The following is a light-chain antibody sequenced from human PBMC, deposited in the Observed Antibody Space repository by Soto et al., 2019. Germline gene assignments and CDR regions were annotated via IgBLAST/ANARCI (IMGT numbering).Light chain of an antibody. V-gene: IGLV1-51*02. CDR1: TSNIGDRH. J-gene: IGLJ2*01. CDR2: ENN. Sequence: QSALTQPPSVSAAPGQRVTISCSGSTSNIGDRHVSWYQHLPGTAPKLLIYENNKRPSRIPDRFSGSKSGTSATLGITGLQTGDEADYYCGTWDNSLSAGVFGGGTKLTVL. CDR3: GTWDNSLSAGV.